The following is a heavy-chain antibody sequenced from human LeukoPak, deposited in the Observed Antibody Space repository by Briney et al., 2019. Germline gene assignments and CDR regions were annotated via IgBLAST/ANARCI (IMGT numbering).Heavy chain of an antibody. J-gene: IGHJ4*02. CDR1: GGSISSGSYY. Sequence: PSQTLSLTCTVSGGSISSGSYYWSWIRQPAGKGLEWIGRIYTSGSTNYNPSLKSRVTISVDTSKNQFSLKLSSVTAADTAVYYCARAYDSSGYYFPYFDYWGQGTLVTVSS. V-gene: IGHV4-61*02. CDR3: ARAYDSSGYYFPYFDY. D-gene: IGHD3-22*01. CDR2: IYTSGST.